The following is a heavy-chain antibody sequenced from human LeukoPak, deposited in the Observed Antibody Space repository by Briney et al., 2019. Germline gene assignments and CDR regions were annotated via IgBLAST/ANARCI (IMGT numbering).Heavy chain of an antibody. J-gene: IGHJ4*02. D-gene: IGHD3-22*01. CDR1: GFTFSSYW. Sequence: GGSLRLSCAASGFTFSSYWMSWVRQAPGKGLEWVANIKQDGSEKYYVDSVKGRFTISRDNAKNPLYLQMNSLRAEDTAVYYCAFGVIGSGYSDSDYWGQGTLVTVSS. CDR3: AFGVIGSGYSDSDY. CDR2: IKQDGSEK. V-gene: IGHV3-7*01.